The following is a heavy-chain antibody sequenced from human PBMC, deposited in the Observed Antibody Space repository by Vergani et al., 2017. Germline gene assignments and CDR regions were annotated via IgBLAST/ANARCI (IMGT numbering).Heavy chain of an antibody. CDR3: AKRRPRDNYYDSSGYYYIDY. D-gene: IGHD3-22*01. V-gene: IGHV3-30*18. CDR1: GFTFSSYG. CDR2: ISYDGSNK. J-gene: IGHJ4*02. Sequence: VQLVESGGHLVQPGGSLRLSCAASGFTFSSYGMHWVRQAPGKGLEWVAVISYDGSNKYYADSVKGRFTISRDNSKNTLYLQMNSLRAEDTAVYYCAKRRPRDNYYDSSGYYYIDYWGQGTLVTVSS.